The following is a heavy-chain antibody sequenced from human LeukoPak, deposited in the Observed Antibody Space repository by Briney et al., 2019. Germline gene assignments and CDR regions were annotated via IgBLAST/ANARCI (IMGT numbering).Heavy chain of an antibody. CDR1: GGSFSGYY. D-gene: IGHD6-19*01. V-gene: IGHV4-34*01. Sequence: AETLSLTCAVYGGSFSGYYWSWIRQPPGKGLEWIGKINHSGSTNDNPSLTSRVTISVDTSKNQFSPKLISVTAADTAAYSFATIPPGYSSGWACRIYYFDCWGQGTLVTVS. J-gene: IGHJ4*02. CDR3: ATIPPGYSSGWACRIYYFDC. CDR2: INHSGST.